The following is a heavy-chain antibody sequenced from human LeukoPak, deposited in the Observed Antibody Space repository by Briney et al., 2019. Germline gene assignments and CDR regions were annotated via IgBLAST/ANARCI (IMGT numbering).Heavy chain of an antibody. D-gene: IGHD3-16*02. J-gene: IGHJ1*01. Sequence: PGRSLRLSCAASGFTFSGFGVHWVRRAPGKGLQWVAAISSDGSKRFYADYVAGRFTVSRDNSKNTLYLQMSSLRPEDTAEYFCGTEGGARGVDTVRYEYWGQGTLVTVSS. CDR1: GFTFSGFG. CDR3: GTEGGARGVDTVRYEY. V-gene: IGHV3-30*03. CDR2: ISSDGSKR.